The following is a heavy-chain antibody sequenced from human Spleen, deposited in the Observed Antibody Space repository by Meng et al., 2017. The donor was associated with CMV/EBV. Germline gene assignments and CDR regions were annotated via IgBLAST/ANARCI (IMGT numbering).Heavy chain of an antibody. CDR3: ARVYCSSTSCYPNYGMDV. D-gene: IGHD2-2*01. Sequence: GESLKISCSASGFPFSNEVMHWVRQAPGKGLEWVGCILSHGGDGFYGDSAKGRFTISRDNSKNTLSLQMNSLRIEDTAVYYCARVYCSSTSCYPNYGMDVWGQGTTVTVSS. CDR2: ILSHGGDG. J-gene: IGHJ6*02. CDR1: GFPFSNEV. V-gene: IGHV3-30*02.